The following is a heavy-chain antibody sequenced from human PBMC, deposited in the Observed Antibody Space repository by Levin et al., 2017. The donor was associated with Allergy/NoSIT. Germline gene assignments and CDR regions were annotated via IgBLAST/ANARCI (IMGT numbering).Heavy chain of an antibody. CDR2: IKQDGSEK. D-gene: IGHD2-2*01. CDR3: ARDLSPRGTCGSTSCPTDY. CDR1: GFTFSSYW. J-gene: IGHJ4*02. V-gene: IGHV3-7*01. Sequence: GGSLRLSCAASGFTFSSYWMSWVRQAPGKGLEWVANIKQDGSEKYYVDSVKGRFTISRDNAKNSLYLQMNSLRAEDTAVYYCARDLSPRGTCGSTSCPTDYWGQGTLVTVSS.